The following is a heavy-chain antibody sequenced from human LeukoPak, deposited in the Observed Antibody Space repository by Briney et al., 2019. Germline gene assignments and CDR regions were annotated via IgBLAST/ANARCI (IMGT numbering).Heavy chain of an antibody. V-gene: IGHV3-23*01. J-gene: IGHJ4*02. CDR1: GFTFSSYA. CDR2: ISGSGGST. Sequence: GGSLRLSCAASGFTFSSYAMSWVRQAPGKGLEWVSAISGSGGSTYYADSVKGRFTIFRDNSKNTLYLQMNSLRAEDTAVYYCAKCRSSWYVYYFGYWGQGTLVTVSS. D-gene: IGHD6-13*01. CDR3: AKCRSSWYVYYFGY.